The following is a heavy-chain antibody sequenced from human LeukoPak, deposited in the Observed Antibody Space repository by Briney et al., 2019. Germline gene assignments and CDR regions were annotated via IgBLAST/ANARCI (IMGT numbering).Heavy chain of an antibody. V-gene: IGHV4-30-2*01. CDR2: IYHSGST. CDR1: GGSISSGGYY. D-gene: IGHD6-19*01. Sequence: PSQTLSLTCTVSGGSISSGGYYWSCIRQPPGKGLECIGYIYHSGSTYYNPSLNSRVIISLDTSKNQFSLNLISVTTADTAVYYCARVKSDWVYTSGWYPKDVDSWGKGTLVTVSS. J-gene: IGHJ4*02. CDR3: ARVKSDWVYTSGWYPKDVDS.